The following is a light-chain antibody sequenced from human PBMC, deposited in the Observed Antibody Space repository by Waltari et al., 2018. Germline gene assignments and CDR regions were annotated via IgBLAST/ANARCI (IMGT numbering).Light chain of an antibody. CDR2: DVS. Sequence: QSALTQPASVSGSPGQSITISCTGTSSDVGGYNYVSWYQQQPGKAPKLMIYDVSNRPSGFSNRFSGSKSGNTASLTISGLQAEDGADYYCSSYTSSSTLVFGGGTKLTVL. V-gene: IGLV2-14*03. J-gene: IGLJ2*01. CDR1: SSDVGGYNY. CDR3: SSYTSSSTLV.